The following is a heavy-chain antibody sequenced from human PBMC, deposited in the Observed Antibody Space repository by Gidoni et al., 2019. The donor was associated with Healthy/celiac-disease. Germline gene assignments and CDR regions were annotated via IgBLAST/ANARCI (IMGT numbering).Heavy chain of an antibody. J-gene: IGHJ6*02. Sequence: EVQLVESGGGLVKPGGSLRLSCAASGFTFSNAWMSCVRQAPGKGLEWVGRIKSKTDGGTTDYAAPVKCRFTIARDDSKNTLYLQMNSLKTEDTAVYYCTTGEQQLVPDYYYYGMDVWGQGTTVTVSS. D-gene: IGHD6-13*01. CDR1: GFTFSNAW. CDR3: TTGEQQLVPDYYYYGMDV. V-gene: IGHV3-15*01. CDR2: IKSKTDGGTT.